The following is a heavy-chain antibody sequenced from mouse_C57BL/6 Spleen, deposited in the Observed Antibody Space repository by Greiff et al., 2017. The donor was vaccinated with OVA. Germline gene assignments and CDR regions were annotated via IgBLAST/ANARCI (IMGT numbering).Heavy chain of an antibody. V-gene: IGHV1-19*01. J-gene: IGHJ4*01. Sequence: EVQRVESGPVLVKPGASVKMSCKASGYTFTDYYMNWVKQSHGKSLEWIGVINPYNGGTSYNQKFKGKATLTVAKSSSTAYMELNSLTSEDSAVYYCATGPDWNAMDYWGQGTSVTVSS. CDR2: INPYNGGT. CDR1: GYTFTDYY. CDR3: ATGPDWNAMDY.